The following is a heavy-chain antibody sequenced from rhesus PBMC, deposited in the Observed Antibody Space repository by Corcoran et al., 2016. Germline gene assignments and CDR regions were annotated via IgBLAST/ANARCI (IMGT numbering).Heavy chain of an antibody. CDR3: ARYSGSIYGSFDS. D-gene: IGHD5-24*01. Sequence: QVQLQESGPGLVKPSETLSLTCAVSGGFISSDYNYWSWIRQPPGKGLEWIGSIIYSRNTNYNPSLKGRLTLSGETSKNQFSLRLSSVTAAYSAVYYCARYSGSIYGSFDSWGQGVLVTVSS. J-gene: IGHJ4*01. CDR2: IIYSRNT. CDR1: GGFISSDYNY. V-gene: IGHV4-122*02.